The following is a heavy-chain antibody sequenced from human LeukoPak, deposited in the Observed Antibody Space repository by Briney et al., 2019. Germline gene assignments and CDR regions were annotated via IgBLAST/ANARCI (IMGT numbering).Heavy chain of an antibody. V-gene: IGHV3-23*01. Sequence: GGSLRLSCAASGFTFSSYSMNWVRQAPGKGLEWVSSMGVSGDNVHYADSVKGRFAISRDNSKNTLYLQMNSLRAEDAAVYYCAKDPNGDYVGAFDTWGQGTMVIVSS. CDR3: AKDPNGDYVGAFDT. J-gene: IGHJ3*02. CDR2: MGVSGDNV. CDR1: GFTFSSYS. D-gene: IGHD4-17*01.